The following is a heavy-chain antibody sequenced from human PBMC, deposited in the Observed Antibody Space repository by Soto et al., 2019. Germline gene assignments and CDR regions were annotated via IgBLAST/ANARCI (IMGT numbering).Heavy chain of an antibody. CDR3: AAELGFGKLSVV. CDR1: GDTFKNCV. D-gene: IGHD3-10*01. Sequence: QVQVVQSGVEVRRPGSSVKVSCKASGDTFKNCVISWVRQAPGQGLEWMGGIIPLFGTTDFAQRFQGRLTLTTDESTTTAYMELSRLRSEDTDTYYCAAELGFGKLSVVWGQGTMVIVSS. J-gene: IGHJ6*02. V-gene: IGHV1-69*01. CDR2: IIPLFGTT.